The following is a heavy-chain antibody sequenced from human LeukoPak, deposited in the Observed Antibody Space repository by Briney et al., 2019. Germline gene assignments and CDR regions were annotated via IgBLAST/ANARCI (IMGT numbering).Heavy chain of an antibody. CDR2: IKQDGSEK. CDR1: GFTFSSYW. CDR3: AKDPALPPYYYMDV. V-gene: IGHV3-7*01. J-gene: IGHJ6*03. Sequence: GGSLRLSCAASGFTFSSYWMSWVRQAPGKGLEWVANIKQDGSEKYYVDSVKGRFTISRDNAKNSLYLQMNSLRAEDTAVYYCAKDPALPPYYYMDVWGKGTTVTISS.